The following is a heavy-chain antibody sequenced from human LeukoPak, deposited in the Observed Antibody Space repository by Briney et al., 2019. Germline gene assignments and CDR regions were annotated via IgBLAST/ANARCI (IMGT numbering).Heavy chain of an antibody. Sequence: PGGSLRLSCAASGFAFDDYGMSGVRQAPGKGLEWVSGISWNGGSTGYAHSVKGRFTISRDNAENSLYLQMNSRGAEDTALYYCARVLAAACTSGWGQGTLVTVSS. CDR3: ARVLAAACTSG. CDR1: GFAFDDYG. J-gene: IGHJ4*02. D-gene: IGHD6-13*01. V-gene: IGHV3-20*04. CDR2: ISWNGGST.